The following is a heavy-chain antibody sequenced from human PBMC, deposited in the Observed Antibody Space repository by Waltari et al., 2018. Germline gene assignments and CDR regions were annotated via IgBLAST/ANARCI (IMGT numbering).Heavy chain of an antibody. CDR1: GFSLITSAVG. V-gene: IGHV2-5*01. CDR3: AHHRGGGNSAVLDY. D-gene: IGHD2-21*02. Sequence: QITLKESGPTLVKPTQTLTLTCSFSGFSLITSAVGGGWIRQPPGKALEWLAVIYWNDDKRYSPSLNSRLTITKDTSKNQVVLTMTNMDPVDTATYYCAHHRGGGNSAVLDYWGQGTLVTVSS. CDR2: IYWNDDK. J-gene: IGHJ4*02.